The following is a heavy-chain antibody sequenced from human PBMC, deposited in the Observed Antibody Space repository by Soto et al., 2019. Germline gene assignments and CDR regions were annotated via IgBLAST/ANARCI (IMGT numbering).Heavy chain of an antibody. J-gene: IGHJ3*02. CDR2: ISGSGGST. Sequence: EVQLLESGGGLVQPGGSLRLSCAASGFTFSSYAMSWVRQAPGKGLEWVSAISGSGGSTYYADSVKGRFTISRDNSTNTLYLQMNSLRAEDTAVYYCATTLIMITFGEQDAFDIWGQGTMVTVSS. CDR1: GFTFSSYA. V-gene: IGHV3-23*01. CDR3: ATTLIMITFGEQDAFDI. D-gene: IGHD3-16*01.